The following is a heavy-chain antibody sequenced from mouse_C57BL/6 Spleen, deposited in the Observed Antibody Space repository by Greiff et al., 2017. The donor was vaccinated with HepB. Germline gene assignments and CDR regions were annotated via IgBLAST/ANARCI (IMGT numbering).Heavy chain of an antibody. V-gene: IGHV14-2*01. CDR3: ASGSDVDY. CDR1: GFTFKGYY. J-gene: IGHJ3*01. Sequence: VQLQQSGAELVKPGASVKLSCTASGFTFKGYYMHWVKQRPEQGLEWIGRIDPEDGKTKYAPKFQGKATITADTSSNSAYLQLSSLTSEDAAVYYCASGSDVDYWGQGTMVTVSA. D-gene: IGHD4-1*01. CDR2: IDPEDGKT.